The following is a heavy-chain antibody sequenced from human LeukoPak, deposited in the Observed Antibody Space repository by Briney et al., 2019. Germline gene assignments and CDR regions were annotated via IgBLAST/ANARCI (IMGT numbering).Heavy chain of an antibody. CDR2: INSDGSST. V-gene: IGHV3-74*01. Sequence: TGGSLRLSCAASGFTFSSYRMHWVRQAPGKGLVWVSRINSDGSSTSYADSVKGRFTISRDNAKNTLYLQMNSLRAEDTAVYYCARAPSRIVVVVAATPGGFDYWGQGTLVTVSS. D-gene: IGHD2-15*01. CDR3: ARAPSRIVVVVAATPGGFDY. CDR1: GFTFSSYR. J-gene: IGHJ4*02.